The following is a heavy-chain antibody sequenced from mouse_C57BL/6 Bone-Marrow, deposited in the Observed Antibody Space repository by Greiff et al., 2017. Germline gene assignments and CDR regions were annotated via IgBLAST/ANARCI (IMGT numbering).Heavy chain of an antibody. J-gene: IGHJ3*01. D-gene: IGHD1-1*01. Sequence: DVKLVESGGGLVKPGGSLKLSCAASGFTFSSYAMSWVRQTPEKRLEWVANISAGGSYTYYPDNVKGRFTIATDNAKNNLYLQMSHLKSEETAMSYCSRGGPFNYGSSPFAYWGQGTLVTVSA. V-gene: IGHV5-4*03. CDR3: SRGGPFNYGSSPFAY. CDR1: GFTFSSYA. CDR2: ISAGGSYT.